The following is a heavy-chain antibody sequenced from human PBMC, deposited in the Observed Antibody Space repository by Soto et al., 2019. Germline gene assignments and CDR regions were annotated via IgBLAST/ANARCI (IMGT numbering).Heavy chain of an antibody. CDR1: GFTFSSYG. CDR3: AKVGRGSSSWYSFDY. CDR2: ISYDGSNK. V-gene: IGHV3-30*18. D-gene: IGHD6-13*01. Sequence: PGGSLRLSCAASGFTFSSYGMHWVRQAPGKGLEWVAVISYDGSNKYYADSVKGRFTISRDNSKNTLYLQMNSLRAEDTAVYYCAKVGRGSSSWYSFDYWGQGTLVTVSS. J-gene: IGHJ4*02.